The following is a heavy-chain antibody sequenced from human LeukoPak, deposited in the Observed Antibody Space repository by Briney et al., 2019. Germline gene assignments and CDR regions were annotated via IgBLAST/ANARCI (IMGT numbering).Heavy chain of an antibody. V-gene: IGHV3-20*04. D-gene: IGHD5-18*01. Sequence: GGSLRLSCAASGFTFDDYGMSWVRQAPGKGLEWVSGINWNGGSTGYADSVKGRFTISRDNAKNSLYLQMNSLRAEDTALYYCARDKGDTLNYYYYYYMDVWGKGTTVTGSS. CDR3: ARDKGDTLNYYYYYYMDV. CDR1: GFTFDDYG. J-gene: IGHJ6*03. CDR2: INWNGGST.